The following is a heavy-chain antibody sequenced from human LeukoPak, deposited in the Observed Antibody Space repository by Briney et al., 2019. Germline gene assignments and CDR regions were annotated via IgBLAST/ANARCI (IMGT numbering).Heavy chain of an antibody. CDR1: GYAFTGYY. D-gene: IGHD5-18*01. V-gene: IGHV1-2*02. CDR2: INPNSGGT. Sequence: ASVKVSCKASGYAFTGYYMHWVREAPGQGLEWMGWINPNSGGTNYTQKFQGRVTMTRDTSISTAYMELSRLRSDDTAVYYCARDHDTAMVNWGQGTLVTVSS. J-gene: IGHJ4*02. CDR3: ARDHDTAMVN.